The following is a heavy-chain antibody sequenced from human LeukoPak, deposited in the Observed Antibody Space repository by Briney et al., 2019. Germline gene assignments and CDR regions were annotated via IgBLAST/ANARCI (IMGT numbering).Heavy chain of an antibody. CDR3: ARGLYDSSGYYHDY. V-gene: IGHV4-34*01. J-gene: IGHJ4*02. Sequence: PETLSLTCAVYGGSFSGYYGSWIRHPPGKGLEGMGEINHSGSTNYNPSLKSRVTISVDTSKNQFSLKLSSVTAADTAVYYCARGLYDSSGYYHDYWGQGTLVTVSS. CDR1: GGSFSGYY. CDR2: INHSGST. D-gene: IGHD3-22*01.